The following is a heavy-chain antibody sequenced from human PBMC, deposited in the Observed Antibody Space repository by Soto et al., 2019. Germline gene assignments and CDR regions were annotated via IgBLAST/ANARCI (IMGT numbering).Heavy chain of an antibody. CDR2: ISFDGSNR. Sequence: GGSLRLSCAASGFTFSNYAMHWVRQVPGKGLEWVAIISFDGSNRFYRDSVKGRFTISRDNSRNTLYLEMSSLRAEDTAVYFCAKDLSYCSGGSCYQHDGSDNWGQGTLVTVSS. CDR3: AKDLSYCSGGSCYQHDGSDN. CDR1: GFTFSNYA. D-gene: IGHD2-15*01. J-gene: IGHJ4*02. V-gene: IGHV3-30*18.